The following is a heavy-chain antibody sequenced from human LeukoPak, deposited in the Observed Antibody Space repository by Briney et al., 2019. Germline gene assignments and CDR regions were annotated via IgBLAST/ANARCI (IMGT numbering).Heavy chain of an antibody. CDR1: GYSFTGHY. V-gene: IGHV1-2*02. J-gene: IGHJ4*02. CDR3: AREATVVAVGTAGINFDF. CDR2: INPNNGGT. D-gene: IGHD6-13*01. Sequence: ASVKVSCETSGYSFTGHYIHWVRQAPGQGLEWMAWINPNNGGTYFAQKFQDRVTMTRDASISTTYMELNSLISDDTAVYYCAREATVVAVGTAGINFDFWGQGTLVTVSS.